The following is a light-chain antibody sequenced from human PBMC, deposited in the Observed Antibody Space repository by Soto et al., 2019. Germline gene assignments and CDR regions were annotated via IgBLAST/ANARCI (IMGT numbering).Light chain of an antibody. J-gene: IGLJ2*01. CDR2: GNS. CDR1: SSNIGAGYD. CDR3: QSYDGSRSGSVV. Sequence: QSVLTQPPSVSGAPGQRVTISCTGSSSNIGAGYDVHWYQQLPGTAPKLLIYGNSNRPSGVPDRFSGAKSGTSASLAITGLQAEDEAEYYCQSYDGSRSGSVVFGGGTKLTVL. V-gene: IGLV1-40*01.